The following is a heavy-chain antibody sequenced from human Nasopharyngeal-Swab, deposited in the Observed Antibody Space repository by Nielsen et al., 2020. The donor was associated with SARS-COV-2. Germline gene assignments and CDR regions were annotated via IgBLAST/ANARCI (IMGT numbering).Heavy chain of an antibody. J-gene: IGHJ4*02. CDR2: INPSGGST. CDR3: ARLNSGSYFLDY. V-gene: IGHV1-46*01. Sequence: ASVHVSCQASCYTFTSYYMHWVRQAPGQGLEWMGIINPSGGSTSYAQKFQGRVTMTRDTSTSTVYMELSSLRSEDTAVYYCARLNSGSYFLDYWGQGTLVTVSS. D-gene: IGHD1-26*01. CDR1: CYTFTSYY.